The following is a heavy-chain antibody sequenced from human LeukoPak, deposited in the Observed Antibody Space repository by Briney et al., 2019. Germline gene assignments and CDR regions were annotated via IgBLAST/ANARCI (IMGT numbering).Heavy chain of an antibody. CDR3: ARDDDKSGSDAFDI. CDR2: ISYDGSNK. J-gene: IGHJ3*02. V-gene: IGHV3-30*03. CDR1: GFTFSSYG. Sequence: PGGSLRLSCAASGFTFSSYGMHWVRQAPGKGLEWVAVISYDGSNKYYADSVKGRFTISRDNSKNTLYLQMNSLRAEDTALYHGARDDDKSGSDAFDIWGQGTMVTVSS. D-gene: IGHD3-22*01.